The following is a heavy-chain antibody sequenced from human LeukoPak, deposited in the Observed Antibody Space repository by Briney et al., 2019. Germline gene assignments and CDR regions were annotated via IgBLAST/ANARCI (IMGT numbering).Heavy chain of an antibody. CDR1: GFTFSNAW. Sequence: KPGGSLRLSCAASGFTFSNAWMSWVRQAPGKGLEWVGRIKSKTDGGTTDYAAPVKGRFTISRGDSKNTLYLQMNSLKTEDTAVYYCAFYYYGTRRFDPWGQGTLVTVSS. CDR3: AFYYYGTRRFDP. J-gene: IGHJ5*02. D-gene: IGHD3-10*01. CDR2: IKSKTDGGTT. V-gene: IGHV3-15*01.